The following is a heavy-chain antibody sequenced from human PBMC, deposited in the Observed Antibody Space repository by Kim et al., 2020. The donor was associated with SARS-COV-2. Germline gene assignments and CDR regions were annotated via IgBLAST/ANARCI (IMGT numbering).Heavy chain of an antibody. V-gene: IGHV4-59*08. J-gene: IGHJ4*02. CDR1: GGSISSYY. D-gene: IGHD1-1*01. CDR3: ARQGWDWTFDY. Sequence: SETLSLTCTVSGGSISSYYWSWIRQPPGMGLEWIGYIYYSGSTNYNPSLKSRVTISVDTSKNQFSLKLSSVTAADTAVYYCARQGWDWTFDYWGQGTLVTVSS. CDR2: IYYSGST.